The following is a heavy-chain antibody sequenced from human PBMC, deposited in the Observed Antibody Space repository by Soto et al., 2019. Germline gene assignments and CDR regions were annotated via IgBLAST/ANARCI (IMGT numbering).Heavy chain of an antibody. CDR3: AKGKWSYSAFDI. V-gene: IGHV3-23*01. CDR1: GFTFSSYA. J-gene: IGHJ3*02. CDR2: ISGSGGST. Sequence: GGSLRLSCAASGFTFSSYAMSWVRQAPGKGLEWVSAISGSGGSTYYADSVKGRFTISRDNSKNTRYLQMNSLRAEDTAVYYCAKGKWSYSAFDIWGQGTMVTVSS. D-gene: IGHD1-26*01.